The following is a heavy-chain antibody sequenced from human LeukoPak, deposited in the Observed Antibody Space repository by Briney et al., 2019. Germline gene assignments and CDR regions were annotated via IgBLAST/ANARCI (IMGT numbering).Heavy chain of an antibody. CDR2: INPSGGST. CDR1: GYTFTGYR. V-gene: IGHV1-46*01. D-gene: IGHD4-23*01. J-gene: IGHJ3*02. Sequence: ASVTVSCKASGYTFTGYRMHWVRQAPGQGLEWMGIINPSGGSTRYAQKFQDRVTMTRDTSTSTVYMELSGLRSEDTAVYYCARDQDYGGNPNDAFDIWGQGTMVTVSS. CDR3: ARDQDYGGNPNDAFDI.